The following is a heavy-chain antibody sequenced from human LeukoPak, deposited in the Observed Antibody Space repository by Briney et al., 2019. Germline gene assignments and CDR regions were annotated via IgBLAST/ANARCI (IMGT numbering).Heavy chain of an antibody. CDR3: ARDGVAGGFDY. CDR1: GGSISSSSYY. D-gene: IGHD6-19*01. Sequence: ASETLSLTCAVSGGSISSSSYYWGWIRQPPGKGLEWVAHMNKGGSETTNVDSVKGRFTISRDDAKNLVFLQMNSLRVEDTAVYYCARDGVAGGFDYWGQGILVTVSS. J-gene: IGHJ4*02. CDR2: MNKGGSET. V-gene: IGHV3-7*01.